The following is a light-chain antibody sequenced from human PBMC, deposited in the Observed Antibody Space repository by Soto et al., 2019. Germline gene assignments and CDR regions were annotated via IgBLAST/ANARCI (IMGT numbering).Light chain of an antibody. CDR1: SSDVGGYNY. J-gene: IGLJ2*01. V-gene: IGLV2-14*01. Sequence: QSVLTQPASVSGSPGQSITISCTGTSSDVGGYNYVSWYQQHPGKAPELMIYEVSNRPSGVSNRFSGSKSGNTASLTISGLQAEDEAAYYCSSYTASITLVFGGGTKLTVL. CDR3: SSYTASITLV. CDR2: EVS.